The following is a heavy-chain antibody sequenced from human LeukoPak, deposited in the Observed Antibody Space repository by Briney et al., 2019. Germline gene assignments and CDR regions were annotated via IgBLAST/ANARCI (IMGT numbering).Heavy chain of an antibody. J-gene: IGHJ4*02. V-gene: IGHV3-30-3*01. Sequence: GRSLRLSCAASGFTFNSYAMHWVRQAPGKGLEWVAFIRYDGSTKHYADSVKGRFTISRDNSKNTLYLQMNSLRAEDTAVYYCANSYYDFWSGYPDPDYWGQGTLVTVSS. CDR3: ANSYYDFWSGYPDPDY. CDR1: GFTFNSYA. CDR2: IRYDGSTK. D-gene: IGHD3-3*01.